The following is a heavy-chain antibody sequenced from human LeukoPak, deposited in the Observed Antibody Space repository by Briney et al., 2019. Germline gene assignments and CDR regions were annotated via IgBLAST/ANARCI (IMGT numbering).Heavy chain of an antibody. CDR3: AIPMSQYSSSSRRALHSQQYFQH. Sequence: PSETLSLTCAVYGGSFSGYYWSWIRQPPGKGLEWIGELNHSGSTNYNPSLKSRVTISVDTSKNQFSLKLSSVTAADTAVYYCAIPMSQYSSSSRRALHSQQYFQHWGQGTLVTVSS. CDR1: GGSFSGYY. D-gene: IGHD6-6*01. CDR2: LNHSGST. V-gene: IGHV4-34*01. J-gene: IGHJ1*01.